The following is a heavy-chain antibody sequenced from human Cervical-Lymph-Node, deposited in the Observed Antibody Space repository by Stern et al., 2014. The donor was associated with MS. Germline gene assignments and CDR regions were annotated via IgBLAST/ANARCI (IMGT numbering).Heavy chain of an antibody. D-gene: IGHD6-19*01. CDR1: GYTFINYY. CDR2: INPRGGST. Sequence: VQLVESGAEVKKPGASVKVSCKASGYTFINYYMHWVRQAPGQGLEWMGIINPRGGSTSYDQKVQGRVTMTRDTSTSTVYMELSSLRSEDTAVYYCAREVAGPRLGMMDVWGQGTTVTVSS. CDR3: AREVAGPRLGMMDV. J-gene: IGHJ6*02. V-gene: IGHV1-46*01.